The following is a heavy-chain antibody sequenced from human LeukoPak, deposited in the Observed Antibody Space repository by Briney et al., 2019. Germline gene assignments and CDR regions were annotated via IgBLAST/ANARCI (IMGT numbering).Heavy chain of an antibody. D-gene: IGHD1-26*01. CDR3: ARHGVWEPKPLSWFDP. Sequence: GESLKISCKGSGYSFTSYWIGWVRQMPGKGLEWMGIIYPGDSDTRYSPSFQGQVTISADKSISTAYLQWSSLKASDTAMYYCARHGVWEPKPLSWFDPWGQGTLVTVSS. CDR2: IYPGDSDT. V-gene: IGHV5-51*01. J-gene: IGHJ5*02. CDR1: GYSFTSYW.